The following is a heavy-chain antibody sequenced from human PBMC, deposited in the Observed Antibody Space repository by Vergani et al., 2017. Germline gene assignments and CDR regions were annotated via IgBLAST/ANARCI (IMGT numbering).Heavy chain of an antibody. Sequence: QVQLQQWGAGLLKPSETLSLTCAVYGGSFSGYYWSWIRQPPGKGLEWIGEINHSGSTNYNPSLKSRVTISVDTSKNQFSLKLSSVTAADTAVYYCARSHSTSWFPTNWFDPWGQGTLVTVSS. CDR1: GGSFSGYY. CDR2: INHSGST. V-gene: IGHV4-34*01. CDR3: ARSHSTSWFPTNWFDP. D-gene: IGHD6-13*01. J-gene: IGHJ5*02.